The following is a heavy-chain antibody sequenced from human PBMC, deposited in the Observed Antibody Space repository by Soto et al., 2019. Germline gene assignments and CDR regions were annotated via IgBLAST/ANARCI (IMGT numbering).Heavy chain of an antibody. CDR3: ARDDCGSSGCSYYYGLDV. Sequence: QVHLQESGPGLVTPSQTLSLTCTVSGGSISSGDSYWSWIRQPPGKGLEWIGYIYYTGSIFYNPSRESRVTISVDTSKNQFSLRLSSVTAADTAVYYCARDDCGSSGCSYYYGLDVWGQGTTVTVSS. J-gene: IGHJ6*02. D-gene: IGHD1-26*01. CDR2: IYYTGSI. CDR1: GGSISSGDSY. V-gene: IGHV4-30-4*01.